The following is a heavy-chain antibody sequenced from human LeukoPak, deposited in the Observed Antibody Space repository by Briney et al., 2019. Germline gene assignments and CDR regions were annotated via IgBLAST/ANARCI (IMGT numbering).Heavy chain of an antibody. CDR2: ISGSGGST. CDR3: ATYLRTGYSSGWYYFDY. Sequence: AGGSLRLSCAASGFTFSSYAMSWVRQAPGKGLEWVSAISGSGGSTYYADSVKGRFTISRDNSKNTLYLQMNSLRAEDTAVYYCATYLRTGYSSGWYYFDYWGQGTLVTVSS. CDR1: GFTFSSYA. V-gene: IGHV3-23*01. D-gene: IGHD6-19*01. J-gene: IGHJ4*02.